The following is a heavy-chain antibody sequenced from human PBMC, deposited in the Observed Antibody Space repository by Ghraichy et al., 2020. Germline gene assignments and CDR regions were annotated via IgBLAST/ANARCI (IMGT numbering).Heavy chain of an antibody. J-gene: IGHJ6*02. Sequence: SETCPSPAMSLVTPSQSVVTIGAGSASPPGGGLEWIAAISSTGRTSYNPSLRSRATISVDTSNNQFSLRLYSVTAADTAVYYCAKDMPFSSAWYEYRTHAMDVWGHGTTVAVSS. CDR1: VTPSQSVVT. V-gene: IGHV4-39*07. CDR3: AKDMPFSSAWYEYRTHAMDV. D-gene: IGHD6-19*01. CDR2: ISSTGRT.